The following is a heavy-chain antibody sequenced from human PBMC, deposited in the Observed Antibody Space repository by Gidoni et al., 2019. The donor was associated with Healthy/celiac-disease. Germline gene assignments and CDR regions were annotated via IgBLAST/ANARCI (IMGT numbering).Heavy chain of an antibody. Sequence: QVQLVESGGGVIQPGRSLRISCAAPGFTFSTYGMHWGRQASGKGLELVAVISYDGSNKYYADSVKGRFTISRDNSKNTLYLQMNSLRTEDTAVYYCAKFHNSAWQRGDYFDYWGQGTLVTVSS. J-gene: IGHJ4*02. CDR2: ISYDGSNK. V-gene: IGHV3-30*18. D-gene: IGHD6-19*01. CDR3: AKFHNSAWQRGDYFDY. CDR1: GFTFSTYG.